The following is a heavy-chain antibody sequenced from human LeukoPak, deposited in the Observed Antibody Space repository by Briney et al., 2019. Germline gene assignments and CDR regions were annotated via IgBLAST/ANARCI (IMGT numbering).Heavy chain of an antibody. J-gene: IGHJ4*02. D-gene: IGHD2-2*01. CDR3: ARRSTKDY. Sequence: GGSLRLSCVASGFSFSNYWMSWVRQAPGKGLEWVATIKDDGSEKYSVQGRFTISRDNAKNSLYLQMNSLRVEDTAVYYCARRSTKDYWGQGTLVTVSS. V-gene: IGHV3-7*01. CDR1: GFSFSNYW. CDR2: IKDDGSEK.